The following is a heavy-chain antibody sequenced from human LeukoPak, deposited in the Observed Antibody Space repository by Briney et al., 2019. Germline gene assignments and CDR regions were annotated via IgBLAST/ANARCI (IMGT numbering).Heavy chain of an antibody. V-gene: IGHV1-46*01. CDR3: ARDWLVGVTTALDS. CDR1: GYTFTDYY. CDR2: IDPASGST. Sequence: GASVKVSCKASGYTFTDYYFHWVRQAPGQGLEWMGIIDPASGSTTYARSFQGRVTMTRDTSTSTVYMGLSGLRSEDTAVYFCARDWLVGVTTALDSWGQGTLVIVSS. J-gene: IGHJ4*02. D-gene: IGHD4-17*01.